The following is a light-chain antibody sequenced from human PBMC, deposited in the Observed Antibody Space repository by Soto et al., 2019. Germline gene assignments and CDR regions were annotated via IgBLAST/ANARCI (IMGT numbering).Light chain of an antibody. V-gene: IGKV1-27*01. J-gene: IGKJ3*01. CDR2: AAS. CDR1: QDIRNF. Sequence: DIQMTQSPTALSASVGDRVTITCRASQDIRNFVDWYKQKPGKAPKLLIYAASTLQSGVPSRFSGSRSGTDFTLAHNSLQPVDVATDFCEKYRSVPVFGPGTKVEIK. CDR3: EKYRSVPV.